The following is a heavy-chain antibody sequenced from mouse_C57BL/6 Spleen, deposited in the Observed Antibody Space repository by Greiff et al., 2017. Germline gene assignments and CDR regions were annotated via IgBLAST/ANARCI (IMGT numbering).Heavy chain of an antibody. CDR2: IDPETGGT. V-gene: IGHV1-15*01. Sequence: QVQLKESGAELVRPGASVTLSCKASGYTFTDYEMHWVKQTPVHGLEWIGAIDPETGGTAYNQKVKGKAILTADKSSSTAYMELRSLTSEDSAVYYCTRAGYYYGMVYWGQGTTLTVSS. D-gene: IGHD1-1*01. CDR1: GYTFTDYE. CDR3: TRAGYYYGMVY. J-gene: IGHJ2*01.